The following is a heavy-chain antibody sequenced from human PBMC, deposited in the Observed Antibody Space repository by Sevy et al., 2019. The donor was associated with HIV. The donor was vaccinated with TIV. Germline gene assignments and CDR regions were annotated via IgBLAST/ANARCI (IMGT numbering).Heavy chain of an antibody. J-gene: IGHJ5*02. CDR2: INPSGGYT. CDR3: AREGSSSSKFTWFDP. CDR1: GYTFTSYY. Sequence: ASVKVSCKASGYTFTSYYMHWVRQAPGQGLEWMGIINPSGGYTTYAQKFQGRVTMTRATSTSTVYMELRSLGSADTAVYYCAREGSSSSKFTWFDPWGQGTLVTVSS. V-gene: IGHV1-46*03. D-gene: IGHD6-6*01.